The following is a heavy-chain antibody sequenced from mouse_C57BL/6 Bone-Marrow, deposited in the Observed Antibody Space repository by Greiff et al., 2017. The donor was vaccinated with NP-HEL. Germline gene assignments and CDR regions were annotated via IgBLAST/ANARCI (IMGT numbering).Heavy chain of an antibody. CDR2: IYPGGGYT. D-gene: IGHD1-1*01. V-gene: IGHV1-63*01. CDR1: GYTFTNYW. Sequence: VQVVESGAELVRPGTSVKMSCKASGYTFTNYWIGWAKQRPGHGLEWIGDIYPGGGYTNYNEKFKGKATLTADKSSSTAYMQFSSLTSEDSAIYYCARDGSSPFAYWGQGTLVTVSA. CDR3: ARDGSSPFAY. J-gene: IGHJ3*01.